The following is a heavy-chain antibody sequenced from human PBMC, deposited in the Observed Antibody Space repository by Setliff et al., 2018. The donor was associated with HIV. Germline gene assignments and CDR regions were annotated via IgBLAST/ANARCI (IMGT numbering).Heavy chain of an antibody. Sequence: SETLSLTCNVSDGSISSGSYYWAWIRQPPGKGLEWIGTIYYSGNTYYRPSLKSRVTVSIDTSKNQFSLRLNSVTAADTAVYYCARQSGYTRGWDIFGLVAGSFDILCQGTMVTVSS. V-gene: IGHV4-39*01. J-gene: IGHJ3*02. CDR3: ARQSGYTRGWDIFGLVAGSFDI. CDR2: IYYSGNT. CDR1: DGSISSGSYY. D-gene: IGHD3-3*01.